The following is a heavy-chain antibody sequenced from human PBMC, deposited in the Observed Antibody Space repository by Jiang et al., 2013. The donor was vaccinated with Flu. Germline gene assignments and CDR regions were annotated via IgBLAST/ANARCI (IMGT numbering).Heavy chain of an antibody. CDR2: TNQEGTEA. CDR1: GFTFNNYW. CDR3: ARGGTGWSAHAGGGLDI. D-gene: IGHD3-3*01. V-gene: IGHV3-7*01. Sequence: VQLLESGGDLVQPGGSLRLSCAASGFTFNNYWMNWVRQAPGKGLEWVANTNQEGTEAYYLDSVEGRFSIPRDNAKNSLFLQMNNLRAEDTAVYYCARGGTGWSAHAGGGLDIWGQGQWSPXLQ. J-gene: IGHJ3*02.